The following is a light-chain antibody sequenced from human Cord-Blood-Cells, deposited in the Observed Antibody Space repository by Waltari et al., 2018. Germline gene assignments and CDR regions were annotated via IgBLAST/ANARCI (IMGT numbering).Light chain of an antibody. CDR1: SSDVGSYNL. V-gene: IGLV2-23*01. CDR2: EGS. CDR3: CSHAGSSTWV. J-gene: IGLJ3*02. Sequence: QSALTQPASVSGSPGQSITISCTGTSSDVGSYNLVPWYQQHPGKAPKRMIYEGSKRPSGVSNRFSGSKSGNTASLTISGLQAEDEADYYCCSHAGSSTWVFGGGTKLTVL.